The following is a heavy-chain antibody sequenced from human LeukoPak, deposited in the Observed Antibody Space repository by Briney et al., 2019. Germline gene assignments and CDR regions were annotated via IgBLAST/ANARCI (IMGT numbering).Heavy chain of an antibody. CDR1: GGSFSGYY. CDR2: INHSGSS. CDR3: ARHGSGHDY. D-gene: IGHD3-10*01. J-gene: IGHJ4*02. V-gene: IGHV4-34*01. Sequence: SETLSLTCAVYGGSFSGYYWSWIRQPPGKGLEWIGEINHSGSSNYNPSLKSRVTISVDTSKNQFSLKLSSVTAADTAVYYCARHGSGHDYWGQGTLVTASS.